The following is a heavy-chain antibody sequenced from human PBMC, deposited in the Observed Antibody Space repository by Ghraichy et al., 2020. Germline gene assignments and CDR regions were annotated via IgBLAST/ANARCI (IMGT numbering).Heavy chain of an antibody. J-gene: IGHJ6*02. CDR3: ARDHLGDYYYYGMDV. V-gene: IGHV4-31*03. CDR1: GGSISSGGYY. Sequence: SETLSLTCTVSGGSISSGGYYWSWIRQHPGKGLEWIGYIYYSGSTYYNPSLKSRVTISVDTSKNQFSLKLSSVTAADTAVYYCARDHLGDYYYYGMDVWGQGTTVTVSS. CDR2: IYYSGST.